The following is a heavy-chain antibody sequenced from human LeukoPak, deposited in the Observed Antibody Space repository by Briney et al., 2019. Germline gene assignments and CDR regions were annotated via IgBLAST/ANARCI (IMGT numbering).Heavy chain of an antibody. J-gene: IGHJ6*03. CDR2: ISSSGSTI. CDR1: GFTFGSYE. V-gene: IGHV3-48*03. D-gene: IGHD3-10*02. Sequence: GGSLRLSCAASGFTFGSYEMNWVRQAPGKGLEWVSYISSSGSTIYYADSVKGRFTLSQDNAKNSLYLQMNSLRAEDTAVYYCAELGITMIGGVWGKGTTVTISS. CDR3: AELGITMIGGV.